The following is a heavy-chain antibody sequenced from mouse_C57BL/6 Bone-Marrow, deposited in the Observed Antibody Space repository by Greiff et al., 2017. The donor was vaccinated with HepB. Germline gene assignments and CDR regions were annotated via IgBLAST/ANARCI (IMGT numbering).Heavy chain of an antibody. Sequence: VKLQQSGAELVRPGASVTLSCKASGYTFTDYEMHWVKQTPVHGLEWIGAIDPETGGTAYNQKFKGKAILTADKSSSTDYMELRSLTSEDSAVYYCTPITTVEGPGYWGQGTTLTVSS. J-gene: IGHJ2*01. D-gene: IGHD1-1*01. CDR2: IDPETGGT. V-gene: IGHV1-15*01. CDR1: GYTFTDYE. CDR3: TPITTVEGPGY.